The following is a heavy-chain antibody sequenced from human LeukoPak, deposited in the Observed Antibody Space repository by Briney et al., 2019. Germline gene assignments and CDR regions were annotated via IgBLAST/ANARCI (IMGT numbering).Heavy chain of an antibody. CDR1: GFTLSSYG. CDR3: AKDYIAARRYYYYYMDV. Sequence: GGSLRLSCAASGFTLSSYGMHWVRQAPGKGLEWVAVISYDGSNKYYADSVKGRFTISRDNSKNTLYLQMNSLRAEDTAVYYCAKDYIAARRYYYYYMDVWGKGTTVTVSS. CDR2: ISYDGSNK. J-gene: IGHJ6*03. V-gene: IGHV3-30*18. D-gene: IGHD6-6*01.